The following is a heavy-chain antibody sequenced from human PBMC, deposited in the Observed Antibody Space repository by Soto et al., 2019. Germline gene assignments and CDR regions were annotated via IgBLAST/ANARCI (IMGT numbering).Heavy chain of an antibody. CDR3: ASNRYCSGGSCFFLDY. CDR1: GGTFSSYA. J-gene: IGHJ4*02. V-gene: IGHV1-69*01. CDR2: IIPIFGTA. D-gene: IGHD2-15*01. Sequence: QVQLVQSGAEVQKPGSSVKVSCKASGGTFSSYAISWVRQAPGQGLEWMGGIIPIFGTANYAQKFQGRVTITADESTSTAYMELSSLRSEDTAVYYCASNRYCSGGSCFFLDYWGQGTLVTVSS.